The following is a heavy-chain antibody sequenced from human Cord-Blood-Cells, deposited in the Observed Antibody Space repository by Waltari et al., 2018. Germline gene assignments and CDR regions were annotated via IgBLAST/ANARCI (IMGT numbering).Heavy chain of an antibody. Sequence: QVQLQPWGAGLLKPSETLSLTCAVYGGSFSGSSWSWLRQPPGKGLEWIGEINHSGSTNYNPSLKSRVTISVDTSKNQFSLKLSSVTAADTAVYYCARAPRYYYMDVWGKGTTVTVSS. V-gene: IGHV4-34*01. CDR1: GGSFSGSS. CDR2: INHSGST. CDR3: ARAPRYYYMDV. J-gene: IGHJ6*03.